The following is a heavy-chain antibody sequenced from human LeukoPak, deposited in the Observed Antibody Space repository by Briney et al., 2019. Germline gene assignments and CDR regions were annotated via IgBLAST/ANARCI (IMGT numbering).Heavy chain of an antibody. D-gene: IGHD3-10*01. J-gene: IGHJ6*03. V-gene: IGHV3-23*01. CDR1: GYSISTGYY. Sequence: ETLSLTCTVSGYSISTGYYWDRIRQPPGKGLEWVSAISGSGGSYYADSVKGRFTISRDNSKNTVYLQMNSLRAEDTAIYYCAKGLGFGNYYMDVWGKGTTVTVSS. CDR3: AKGLGFGNYYMDV. CDR2: ISGSGGS.